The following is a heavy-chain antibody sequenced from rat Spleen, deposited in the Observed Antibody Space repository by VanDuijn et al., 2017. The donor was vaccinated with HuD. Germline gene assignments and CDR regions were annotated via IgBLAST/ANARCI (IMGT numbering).Heavy chain of an antibody. Sequence: EVQLQESGPGLVKPSQSLSLTCSVTGYSITSSYRWNWIRKFPGNKLEWMGYLNSAGSTNYNPSLKSRISITRDTSKNQFFLQVNSVTTEDTANWYCARGYNTDYYYYVMDAWGQGASVTVSS. V-gene: IGHV3-3*01. CDR1: GYSITSSYR. J-gene: IGHJ4*01. CDR2: LNSAGST. CDR3: ARGYNTDYYYYVMDA. D-gene: IGHD1-6*01.